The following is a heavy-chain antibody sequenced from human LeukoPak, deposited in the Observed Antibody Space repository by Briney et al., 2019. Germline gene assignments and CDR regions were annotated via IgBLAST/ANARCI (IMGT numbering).Heavy chain of an antibody. V-gene: IGHV3-43*02. CDR3: AKVAGFGELLGRHFDY. CDR1: GFTFDDYA. D-gene: IGHD3-10*01. CDR2: ISGDGGST. J-gene: IGHJ4*02. Sequence: GGSLRLSCAASGFTFDDYAMHWVRQAPGKGLEWVSLISGDGGSTYYADSVKGRFTISRDNSKNSLYLQMNSLRTEDTALYYCAKVAGFGELLGRHFDYWGQGTLVTVSS.